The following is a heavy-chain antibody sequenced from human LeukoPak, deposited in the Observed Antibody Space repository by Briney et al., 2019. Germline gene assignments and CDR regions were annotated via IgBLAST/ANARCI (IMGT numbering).Heavy chain of an antibody. J-gene: IGHJ4*02. CDR3: ARDLHWGASDY. CDR1: GFTFSSYG. D-gene: IGHD1-26*01. Sequence: GGSLRLSCAASGFTFSSYGMRWVRQVPGKGLVWVSRINQDGSNTFYADSVKGRFTTSRDNAKNTLYLQMNSLGVEDTAVYYCARDLHWGASDYWGQGTLVTVSS. CDR2: INQDGSNT. V-gene: IGHV3-74*01.